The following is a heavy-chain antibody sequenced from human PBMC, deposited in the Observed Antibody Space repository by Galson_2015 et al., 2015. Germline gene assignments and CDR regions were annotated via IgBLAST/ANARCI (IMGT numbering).Heavy chain of an antibody. CDR1: GFSLRTSGVG. J-gene: IGHJ3*02. V-gene: IGHV2-5*02. D-gene: IGHD4-23*01. Sequence: PALVRPSRTRTLPCTFSGFSLRTSGVGVGWIRQPPGQALEWLALISWDEDKRYSPSLKSRRTITKDSSKNQLVLTRTNMDPVDTATYYCAHWVNYCGNVAATANDVFDIWGQGTMVTVSS. CDR2: ISWDEDK. CDR3: AHWVNYCGNVAATANDVFDI.